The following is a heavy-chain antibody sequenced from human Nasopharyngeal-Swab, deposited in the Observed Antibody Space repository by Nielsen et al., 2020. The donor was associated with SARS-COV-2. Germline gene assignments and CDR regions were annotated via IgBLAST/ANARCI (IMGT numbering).Heavy chain of an antibody. CDR3: ARGRITMIVVVSHLDV. CDR1: GGSISSGGYS. CDR2: IYYSGST. J-gene: IGHJ6*02. Sequence: LRLSCAVSGGSISSGGYSWSWIRQHPGKGLEWIGYIYYSGSTYYNPSLKSRVTISVDTSKNQFSLKLSSVTAADTAVYYCARGRITMIVVVSHLDVWGQGTTVTVSS. D-gene: IGHD3-22*01. V-gene: IGHV4-31*11.